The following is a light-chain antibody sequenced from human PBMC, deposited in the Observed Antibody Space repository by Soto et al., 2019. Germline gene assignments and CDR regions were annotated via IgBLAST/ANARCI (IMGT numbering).Light chain of an antibody. J-gene: IGKJ1*01. V-gene: IGKV3-20*01. CDR1: QSVTISY. CDR3: QQYGSSPRT. CDR2: GAS. Sequence: ESVLTQSPGTLSLSPGERGTLSCRASQSVTISYLAWYQQKPGQAPRLLIYGASSRATGIPDRFSGSGSGTDFTLTISRLEPEDFAVYYCQQYGSSPRTFGQGTKVEIK.